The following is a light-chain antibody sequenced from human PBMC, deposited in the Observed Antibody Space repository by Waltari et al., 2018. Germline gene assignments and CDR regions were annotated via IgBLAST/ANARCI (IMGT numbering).Light chain of an antibody. J-gene: IGKJ1*01. Sequence: DIQMTQSPSSLSASVGDRVTITCRASQNISPYLNWYQQKPGKAPKFLIYLSSTLQNEGPSRVSGSGSGTEFTLTISRLQPEDIATYFCQQSYSTPWTFGLGTKVEI. CDR2: LSS. CDR3: QQSYSTPWT. CDR1: QNISPY. V-gene: IGKV1-39*01.